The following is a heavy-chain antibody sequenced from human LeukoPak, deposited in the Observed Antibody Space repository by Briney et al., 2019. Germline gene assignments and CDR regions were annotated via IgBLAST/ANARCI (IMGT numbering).Heavy chain of an antibody. V-gene: IGHV3-21*01. D-gene: IGHD1-7*01. J-gene: IGHJ4*02. Sequence: GGSLRLSCAASRLTFSSYFMSWVRQTPGKGLEWVASISSRSDYMYYADSVKGRFTISRDNAQKSLYLQMNSLRAEDTAVYYCAKDWLKITGTPLDYWGQGTLVTVSS. CDR1: RLTFSSYF. CDR3: AKDWLKITGTPLDY. CDR2: ISSRSDYM.